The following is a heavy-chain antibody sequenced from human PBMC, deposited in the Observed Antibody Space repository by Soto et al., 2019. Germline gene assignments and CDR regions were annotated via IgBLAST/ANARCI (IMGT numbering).Heavy chain of an antibody. CDR1: GGTFSSYA. CDR2: IIPIFGTA. CDR3: ARVLDYGDFNWPVGY. J-gene: IGHJ4*02. D-gene: IGHD4-17*01. Sequence: SVKVSCKASGGTFSSYAISWVRQAPVQGLEWMGGIIPIFGTANYAQKFQGRVTITADESTSTAYMELSSLRSEDTAVYYCARVLDYGDFNWPVGYWGQGTLVTVSS. V-gene: IGHV1-69*01.